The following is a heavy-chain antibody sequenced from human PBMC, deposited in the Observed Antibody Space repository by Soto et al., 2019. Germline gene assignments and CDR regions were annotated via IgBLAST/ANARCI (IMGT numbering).Heavy chain of an antibody. CDR1: GFSFSDYY. Sequence: GGALRLSCAASGFSFSDYYMSWIRQAPGKGLEWVSYISFSDSSIYYADSVKGRFTISRDNAKNSLYLQMNSLRAEDTAVYYCARDPYSSFIFDYWGQGTLVTVSS. CDR3: ARDPYSSFIFDY. CDR2: ISFSDSSI. D-gene: IGHD6-6*01. J-gene: IGHJ4*02. V-gene: IGHV3-11*01.